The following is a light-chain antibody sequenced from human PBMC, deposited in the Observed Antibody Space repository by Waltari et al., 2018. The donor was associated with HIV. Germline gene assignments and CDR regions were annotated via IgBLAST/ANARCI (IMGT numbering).Light chain of an antibody. V-gene: IGLV1-44*01. CDR3: AAWDDSLNGPV. CDR1: SSDLSRSG. CDR2: SNN. Sequence: QSLLTQPPSPAVTPRQTVTIPCSGGSSDLSRSGVNWYQQPPRTATNLLFHSNNPRPSGLHDLFGGYKSRTSAHLAISGLQYEDADDYYCAAWDDSLNGPVFGGGTKLTVL. J-gene: IGLJ3*02.